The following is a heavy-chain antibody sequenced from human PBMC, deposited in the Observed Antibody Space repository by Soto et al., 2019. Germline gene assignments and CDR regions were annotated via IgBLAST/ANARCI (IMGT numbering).Heavy chain of an antibody. Sequence: ASVKVPCKTSGYTFTGYYIHWVRQASRQGLEWIGRLNPNNGDTTFALRFQGRVTMTRGTSISTAYMELSRLRSDDTAVYYCERAWYYYDSSGYSKPVWYCFYGMDVCGQVTTGTVAS. CDR3: ERAWYYYDSSGYSKPVWYCFYGMDV. J-gene: IGHJ6*02. CDR1: GYTFTGYY. CDR2: LNPNNGDT. D-gene: IGHD3-22*01. V-gene: IGHV1-2*06.